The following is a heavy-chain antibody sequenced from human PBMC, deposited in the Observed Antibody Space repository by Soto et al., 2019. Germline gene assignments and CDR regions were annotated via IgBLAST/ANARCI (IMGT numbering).Heavy chain of an antibody. V-gene: IGHV4-39*01. D-gene: IGHD2-21*02. CDR1: GGSISSSSYF. CDR2: IYYSGST. CDR3: ARHPSDFWFDP. Sequence: PSETLSLTCSVPGGSISSSSYFWGWIRQPPGKGLEWIGSIYYSGSTYYNPSLESRVTVSVDTSKNQFSLKLSSVTAADTAVYYCARHPSDFWFDPWGQGTLVTVPQ. J-gene: IGHJ5*02.